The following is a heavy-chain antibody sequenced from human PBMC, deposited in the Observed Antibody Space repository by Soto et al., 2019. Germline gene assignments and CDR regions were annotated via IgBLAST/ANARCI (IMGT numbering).Heavy chain of an antibody. CDR2: VSDDGNKK. D-gene: IGHD1-1*01. J-gene: IGHJ3*01. V-gene: IGHV3-30*03. Sequence: GGSLRLSCAASGFTFSNFGMHWVRQAPGKGLEWVAFVSDDGNKKYYADSVKGRFTISRDNAKNSLYLQMDSLRVEDTAVYYCTTDLNWSGTWGQGTMVTVSS. CDR1: GFTFSNFG. CDR3: TTDLNWSGT.